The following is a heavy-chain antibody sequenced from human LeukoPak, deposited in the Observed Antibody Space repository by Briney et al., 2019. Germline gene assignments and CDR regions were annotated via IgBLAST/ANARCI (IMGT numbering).Heavy chain of an antibody. J-gene: IGHJ4*02. CDR1: GGSISSYY. CDR2: IYYSGST. V-gene: IGHV4-59*01. Sequence: SETLSLTCTVSGGSISSYYWSWLRQPPGKGLEWIGYIYYSGSTNYNPSLKSRVTISVDTSKNQFSLKLSSVTAADTAVYYCARGLDVYYFDYWGQGTLVTVSS. D-gene: IGHD5-24*01. CDR3: ARGLDVYYFDY.